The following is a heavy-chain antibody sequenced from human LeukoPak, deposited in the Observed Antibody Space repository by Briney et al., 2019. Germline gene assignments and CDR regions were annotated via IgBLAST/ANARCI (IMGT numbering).Heavy chain of an antibody. J-gene: IGHJ4*02. V-gene: IGHV4-4*07. CDR3: ARFPLGYCSGGSCYSRGFDY. Sequence: SETLSLTCTVSGGSISSYYWSWIRQPAGKGLEWIGRIYTSGSTNYNPSLKSRVTMSVDTSKNQFSLKLSSVTAADTAVYYCARFPLGYCSGGSCYSRGFDYWGQGTLVTVSP. CDR1: GGSISSYY. D-gene: IGHD2-15*01. CDR2: IYTSGST.